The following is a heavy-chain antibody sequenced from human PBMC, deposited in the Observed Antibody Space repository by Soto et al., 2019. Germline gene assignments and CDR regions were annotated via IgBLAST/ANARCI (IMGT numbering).Heavy chain of an antibody. J-gene: IGHJ3*02. Sequence: QVQLVQSGAEVKKPGSSVKVSCKASGGTFNNYGISWVRQAPGQGFEWMGGIIPTFGSTKYAQKFQGRVTITADESTSTAYMELSSLISEDTAVYYCARGRLIYYYDSSAYYYDVDIWGQGTMVTVSS. CDR2: IIPTFGST. CDR3: ARGRLIYYYDSSAYYYDVDI. V-gene: IGHV1-69*01. CDR1: GGTFNNYG. D-gene: IGHD3-22*01.